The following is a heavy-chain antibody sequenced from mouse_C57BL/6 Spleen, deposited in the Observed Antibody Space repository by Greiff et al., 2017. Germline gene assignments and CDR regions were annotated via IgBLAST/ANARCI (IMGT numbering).Heavy chain of an antibody. J-gene: IGHJ2*01. V-gene: IGHV1-55*01. CDR2: IYPGSGST. CDR3: ARSIPNWYYFDY. CDR1: GYTFTSYW. D-gene: IGHD4-1*02. Sequence: QVQLQQPGAELVKPGASVKMSCKASGYTFTSYWITWVKQRPGQGLEWIGDIYPGSGSTNYNEKFKSKATLTVDTSSSTAYMQLSSLTSEDSAVYYCARSIPNWYYFDYWGQGTTRTVSS.